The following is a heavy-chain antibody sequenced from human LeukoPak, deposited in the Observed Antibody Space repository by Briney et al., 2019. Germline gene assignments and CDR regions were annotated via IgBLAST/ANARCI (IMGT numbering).Heavy chain of an antibody. Sequence: ASVKDSFMATVYTFTGYYMHGVRQAPGQGGEGMGWLNPNSGGTNYAQKSEGRVSMTRDTTISTAYMELSRVRADDTAMYYCARQEGYYYYMDVWGKGTTVTVPS. CDR2: LNPNSGGT. CDR3: ARQEGYYYYMDV. J-gene: IGHJ6*03. V-gene: IGHV1-2*02. CDR1: VYTFTGYY.